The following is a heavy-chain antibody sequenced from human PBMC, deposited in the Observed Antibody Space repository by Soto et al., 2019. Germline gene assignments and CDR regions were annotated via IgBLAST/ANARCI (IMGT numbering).Heavy chain of an antibody. Sequence: GGSLRLSCAASGFTFSGSAMHWVRQASGKGLEWVGRIRSKANSYATAYAASVKGRFTISRDDSKNTAYLQMNSLKTEDTAVYYCFRLGIAVVGDLISGWGQGTMVTVSS. CDR2: IRSKANSYAT. CDR3: FRLGIAVVGDLISG. CDR1: GFTFSGSA. J-gene: IGHJ3*01. D-gene: IGHD6-19*01. V-gene: IGHV3-73*01.